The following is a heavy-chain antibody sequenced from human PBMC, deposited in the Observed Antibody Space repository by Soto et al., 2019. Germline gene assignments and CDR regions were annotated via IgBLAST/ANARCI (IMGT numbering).Heavy chain of an antibody. V-gene: IGHV3-30-3*01. CDR3: ARTYCSGGSCYSVPYYYGMDV. J-gene: IGHJ6*02. D-gene: IGHD2-15*01. CDR2: ISYDGSNK. CDR1: GFTFSSYA. Sequence: PEGSLRLSCAASGFTFSSYAMHWVRQAPGKGLEWVAVISYDGSNKYYADSVKGRFTISRDNSKNTLYLQMNSLRAEDTAVYYCARTYCSGGSCYSVPYYYGMDVRVQGTTVTVSS.